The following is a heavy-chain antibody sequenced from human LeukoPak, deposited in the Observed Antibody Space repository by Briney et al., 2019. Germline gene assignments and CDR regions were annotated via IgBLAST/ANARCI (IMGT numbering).Heavy chain of an antibody. Sequence: GGSLRLSCAASGFTVSSNYMSWVRQAPGKGLEWVSVIYSGGSTYYADSVKGRFTISRHNSKNTLYLQMNSLRAEDTAVYYCARDYYYDSSGYPGYWGQGTLVTVSS. CDR2: IYSGGST. CDR3: ARDYYYDSSGYPGY. V-gene: IGHV3-53*04. J-gene: IGHJ4*02. D-gene: IGHD3-22*01. CDR1: GFTVSSNY.